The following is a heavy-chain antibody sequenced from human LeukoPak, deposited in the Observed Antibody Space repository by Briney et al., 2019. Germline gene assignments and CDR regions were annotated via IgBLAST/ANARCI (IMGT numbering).Heavy chain of an antibody. J-gene: IGHJ3*02. CDR1: GGSFSGYY. CDR2: INHSGST. CDR3: AREEQRLFDAFDI. D-gene: IGHD1-26*01. V-gene: IGHV4-34*01. Sequence: SETLPLTCAVYGGSFSGYYWSWIRQPPGKGLEWIGEINHSGSTNYNPSLKSRVTISVDTSKNQFSLKLSSVTAADTAVYYCAREEQRLFDAFDIWGQGTMVTVSS.